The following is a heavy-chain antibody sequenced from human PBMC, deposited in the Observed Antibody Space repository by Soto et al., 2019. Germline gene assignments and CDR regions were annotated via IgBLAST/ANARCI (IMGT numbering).Heavy chain of an antibody. V-gene: IGHV3-73*01. J-gene: IGHJ6*03. CDR3: TLMGKAAGSRANYYMDV. CDR1: GFTFSGSA. D-gene: IGHD6-25*01. CDR2: IRSKANSYAT. Sequence: GGSLRLSCAASGFTFSGSAMHWVRQASGKGLEWVGRIRSKANSYATAYAASVKGRVTISRDDSKNTAYLQMNSLKTEDTAVYYCTLMGKAAGSRANYYMDVWGKGTTVTVSS.